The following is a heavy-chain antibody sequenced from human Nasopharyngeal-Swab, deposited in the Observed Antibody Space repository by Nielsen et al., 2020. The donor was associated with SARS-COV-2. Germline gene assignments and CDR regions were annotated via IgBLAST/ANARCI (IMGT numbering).Heavy chain of an antibody. Sequence: SRQAPGQGLEWIGSFYYSGSTYYNPSLKSRVTISVDTSKNQFSLKLSSVTAADTAVYYCASIAAAGAPGYWGQGTLVTVSS. J-gene: IGHJ4*02. V-gene: IGHV4-39*01. D-gene: IGHD6-13*01. CDR2: FYYSGST. CDR3: ASIAAAGAPGY.